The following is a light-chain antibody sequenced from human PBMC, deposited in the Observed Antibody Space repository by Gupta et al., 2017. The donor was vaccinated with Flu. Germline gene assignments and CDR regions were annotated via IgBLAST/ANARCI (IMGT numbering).Light chain of an antibody. CDR2: EVT. CDR3: SSYTSSSTYV. CDR1: SSDIGSYNR. J-gene: IGLJ1*01. Sequence: QSALTQPPSVSGSPGQSVTISCTGTSSDIGSYNRVSWYHQPPGTAPKLVNYEVTNRPSGVPNRFSGSKSGNTASLTISGLQAEDEADYYCSSYTSSSTYVFGTGTKVTVL. V-gene: IGLV2-18*02.